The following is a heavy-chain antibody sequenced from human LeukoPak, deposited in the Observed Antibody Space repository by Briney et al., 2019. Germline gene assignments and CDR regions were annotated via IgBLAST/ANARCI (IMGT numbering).Heavy chain of an antibody. J-gene: IGHJ5*02. V-gene: IGHV1-8*01. Sequence: ASVKVSCKASGYTFTSYDINWVRQATGQGLEWMGWKNPNSGNTGYAQKFQGRVTMTRNTSISTAYMELSSLRSEDTAVYYCARSSGSGSYDWFDPWGQGTLVTVSS. CDR3: ARSSGSGSYDWFDP. CDR1: GYTFTSYD. D-gene: IGHD1-26*01. CDR2: KNPNSGNT.